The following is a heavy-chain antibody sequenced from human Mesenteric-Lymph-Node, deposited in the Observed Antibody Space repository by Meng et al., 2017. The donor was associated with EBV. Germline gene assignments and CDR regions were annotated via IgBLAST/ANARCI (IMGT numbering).Heavy chain of an antibody. D-gene: IGHD6-13*01. CDR2: IFNTAGT. CDR1: WGAITGDSFS. CDR3: ANSYSSNNLYFDY. J-gene: IGHJ4*02. Sequence: LPRPLTRPWGAITGDSFSAAWARPPAGGVLEWVGCIFNTAGTYNNPCFKQRVTISVDTSKNQFSLTLNSVTAADTAVYYCANSYSSNNLYFDYWGQGTLVTVSS. V-gene: IGHV4-39*01.